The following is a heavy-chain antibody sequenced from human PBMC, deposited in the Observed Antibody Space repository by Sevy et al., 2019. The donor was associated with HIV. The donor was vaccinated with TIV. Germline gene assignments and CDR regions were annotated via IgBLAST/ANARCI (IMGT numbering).Heavy chain of an antibody. J-gene: IGHJ4*02. CDR3: AILGTYYYDGSGSYYQVPSDY. Sequence: GGSLRLSCAASGFTFSSYAMSWVRQAPGKGLEWVSTISGSGGSTYYADSVKGRFTISRDNFKNTLYLQMNSLRAEDTAVYYCAILGTYYYDGSGSYYQVPSDYWGQGTLVTVSS. CDR1: GFTFSSYA. D-gene: IGHD3-22*01. CDR2: ISGSGGST. V-gene: IGHV3-23*01.